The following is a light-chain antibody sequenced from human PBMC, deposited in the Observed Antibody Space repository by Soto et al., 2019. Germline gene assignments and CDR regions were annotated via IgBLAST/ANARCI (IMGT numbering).Light chain of an antibody. CDR3: SSDAGNYNYV. V-gene: IGLV2-8*01. CDR2: EVT. CDR1: SSDVGGYDH. Sequence: QSVLTQPPSASGSPGQSVTIPCTGTSSDVGGYDHVSWYQQHPGKAPKLMIYEVTKRPAGVPDRFSGSKSGNTASLTVSGLQAEDEADYFYSSDAGNYNYVFGTGTKVTVL. J-gene: IGLJ1*01.